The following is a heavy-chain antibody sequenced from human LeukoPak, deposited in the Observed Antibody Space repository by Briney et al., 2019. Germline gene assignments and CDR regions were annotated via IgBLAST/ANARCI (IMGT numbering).Heavy chain of an antibody. V-gene: IGHV1-2*02. D-gene: IGHD6-19*01. J-gene: IGHJ4*02. Sequence: ASVKVSCKASGYTFTVFYMHWVRQAPGQGLEWMGWINPVSGGTYYAQNLQGRVTMTRDTSITTTYMELSSLRSDDTAVYFCARGSPVADWGQGTQVTVSS. CDR2: INPVSGGT. CDR3: ARGSPVAD. CDR1: GYTFTVFY.